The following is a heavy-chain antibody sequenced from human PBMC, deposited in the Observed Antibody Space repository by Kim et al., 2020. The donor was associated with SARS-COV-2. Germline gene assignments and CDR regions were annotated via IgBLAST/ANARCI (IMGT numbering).Heavy chain of an antibody. D-gene: IGHD3-10*01. J-gene: IGHJ6*02. Sequence: VKGRFTISRDNAKNSLYLQMNSLRAEDTALYYCAKDFPITSSYYYYGMDVWGQGTTVTVSS. CDR3: AKDFPITSSYYYYGMDV. V-gene: IGHV3-9*01.